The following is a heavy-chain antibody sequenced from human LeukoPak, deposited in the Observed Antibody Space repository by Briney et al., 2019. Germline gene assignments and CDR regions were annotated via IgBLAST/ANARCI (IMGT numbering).Heavy chain of an antibody. D-gene: IGHD6-13*01. CDR3: ARDWVQYSSSWYYFDY. V-gene: IGHV3-23*01. J-gene: IGHJ4*02. CDR2: ISGSGGST. CDR1: GFTFSSYA. Sequence: PGGSLRLSCAPSGFTFSSYAMSWVRQAPGKGLEWVSAISGSGGSTYYADSVKGRFTISRDNSKNTLYLQMNSLRAEDTAVYYCARDWVQYSSSWYYFDYWGQGTLVTVSS.